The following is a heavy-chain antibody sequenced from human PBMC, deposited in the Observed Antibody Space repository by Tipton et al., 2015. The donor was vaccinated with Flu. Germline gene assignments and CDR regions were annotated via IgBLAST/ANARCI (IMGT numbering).Heavy chain of an antibody. CDR2: ISSSGTSI. J-gene: IGHJ6*02. Sequence: AVSGFIFSDYYINWIRQAPGKGPEWVSHISSSGTSIYYAESVKGRFTISRDNARKSVDLHMDNLRAEDTAVYYCAREWVSGKYGMDVWGQGTTVTVSS. CDR3: AREWVSGKYGMDV. V-gene: IGHV3-11*01. CDR1: GFIFSDYY. D-gene: IGHD1-26*01.